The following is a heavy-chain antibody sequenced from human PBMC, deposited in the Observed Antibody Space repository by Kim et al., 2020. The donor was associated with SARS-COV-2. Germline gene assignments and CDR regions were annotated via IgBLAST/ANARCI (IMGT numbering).Heavy chain of an antibody. J-gene: IGHJ6*02. CDR3: AREVLLWFGELRGCGMDV. D-gene: IGHD3-10*01. Sequence: SETLSLTCTVSGGSISSGGYYWSWIRQHPGKGLEWIGYIYYSGSTYYNPSLKSRVTISVDTSKNQFSLKLSSVTAADTAVYYCAREVLLWFGELRGCGMDVWGQGTTVTVSS. V-gene: IGHV4-31*03. CDR2: IYYSGST. CDR1: GGSISSGGYY.